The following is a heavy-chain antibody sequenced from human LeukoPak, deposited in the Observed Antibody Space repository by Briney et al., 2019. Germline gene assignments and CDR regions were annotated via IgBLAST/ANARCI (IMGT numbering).Heavy chain of an antibody. V-gene: IGHV1-69*01. J-gene: IGHJ4*02. Sequence: GSSVKVSCKASGGTFNNYAISWVRQASGQGLXWMGGIITTFGTTKXXQKFQGRVTITADESTSTAYMELSSLRFEDTAVYYCARDGSGWSDYDYWGQGTLVTVSS. CDR3: ARDGSGWSDYDY. D-gene: IGHD6-19*01. CDR2: IITTFGTT. CDR1: GGTFNNYA.